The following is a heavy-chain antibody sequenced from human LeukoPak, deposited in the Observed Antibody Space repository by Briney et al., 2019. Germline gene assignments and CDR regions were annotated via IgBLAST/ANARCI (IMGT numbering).Heavy chain of an antibody. D-gene: IGHD7-27*01. J-gene: IGHJ5*02. CDR3: ARAPSKLGIVTRIKFDP. CDR1: GGSTSSYY. CDR2: IYYSGST. Sequence: PSETLSLTCTVSGGSTSSYYWSWIRQPPGKGLEWIGYIYYSGSTNYNPSLKSRVTISVDTSKNQFSLKLSSVTAADTAVYYCARAPSKLGIVTRIKFDPWGQGTLVTVSS. V-gene: IGHV4-59*01.